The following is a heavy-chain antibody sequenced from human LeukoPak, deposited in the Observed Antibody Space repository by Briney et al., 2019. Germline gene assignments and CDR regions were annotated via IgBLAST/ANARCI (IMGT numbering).Heavy chain of an antibody. CDR2: IIPIFGTA. Sequence: ASVKVSCKASGGTFSSYAISWVRQAPGQGLEWMGGIIPIFGTANYAQKFQGRVTITADESTSTAYMELSSLRSEDTAVYYCARNLVLFTVTTSSHYYYMDVWGKGTTVTVSS. D-gene: IGHD4-17*01. V-gene: IGHV1-69*13. J-gene: IGHJ6*03. CDR1: GGTFSSYA. CDR3: ARNLVLFTVTTSSHYYYMDV.